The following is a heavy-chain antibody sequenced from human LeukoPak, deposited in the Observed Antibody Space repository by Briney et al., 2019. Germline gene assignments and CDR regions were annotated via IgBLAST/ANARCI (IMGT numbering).Heavy chain of an antibody. J-gene: IGHJ2*01. CDR3: ARQRGGGYWYFDL. Sequence: SETLSLTCTVSGGSIGSSSYYWGWIRQPPGKGLEWIGGIYYSGSTYYNPSLKSRVTISVDTSKTLKLSSVTAADTAVYYCARQRGGGYWYFDLWGRGTLVTVSS. CDR2: IYYSGST. V-gene: IGHV4-39*01. CDR1: GGSIGSSSYY.